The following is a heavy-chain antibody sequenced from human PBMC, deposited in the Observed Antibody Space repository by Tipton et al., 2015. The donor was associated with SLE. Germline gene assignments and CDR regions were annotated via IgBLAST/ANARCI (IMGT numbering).Heavy chain of an antibody. CDR3: ARRWLRGYYYYGMDV. CDR2: IIPIFGTA. CDR1: GGTFSSYA. J-gene: IGHJ6*02. D-gene: IGHD5-12*01. Sequence: QSGAEVKKPGSSVKASCKASGGTFSSYAISWVRQAPGQGLEWMGGIIPIFGTANYAQKFQGRVTITADESTSTAYMELSSLRSEDTAVYYCARRWLRGYYYYGMDVWGQGTTVTVSS. V-gene: IGHV1-69*01.